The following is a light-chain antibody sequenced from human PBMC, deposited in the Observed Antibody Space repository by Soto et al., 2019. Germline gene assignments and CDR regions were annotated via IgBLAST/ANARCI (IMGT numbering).Light chain of an antibody. CDR1: SSNIGSNT. CDR2: SND. Sequence: QSVLTQPPSTSGTPGQRVAISCSGSSSNIGSNTVTWYQQLPGTAPKLLIFSNDQRPSGVPDRFSASKSATSASLAISGLQSEDEADYYCAAWDDSLNGRVFGGGTKVTVL. CDR3: AAWDDSLNGRV. V-gene: IGLV1-44*01. J-gene: IGLJ3*02.